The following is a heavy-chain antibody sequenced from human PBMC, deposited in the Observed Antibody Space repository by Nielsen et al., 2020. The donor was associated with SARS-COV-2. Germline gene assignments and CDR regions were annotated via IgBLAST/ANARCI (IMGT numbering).Heavy chain of an antibody. CDR2: IYYSGST. D-gene: IGHD6-13*01. Sequence: SETLSLTCTVSGGSISSSSYYWGWIRQPPGKGLEWIGSIYYSGSTYYNPSLKSRVTISVDTSKNQFSLKLSSVTAADTAVYYCARRGSSWTSDRVDYGMDVWGQGTTVTVSS. CDR3: ARRGSSWTSDRVDYGMDV. V-gene: IGHV4-39*01. J-gene: IGHJ6*02. CDR1: GGSISSSSYY.